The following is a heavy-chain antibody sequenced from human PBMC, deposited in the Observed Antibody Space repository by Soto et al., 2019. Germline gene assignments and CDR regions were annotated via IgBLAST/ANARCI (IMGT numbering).Heavy chain of an antibody. D-gene: IGHD3-16*01. J-gene: IGHJ6*02. CDR1: GFSLSNARMG. CDR3: ARDMGGWDYYYYGMDV. CDR2: IFSNDEK. V-gene: IGHV2-26*01. Sequence: QVTLKESGPVLVKPTETLTLTCTVSGFSLSNARMGVSWIRQPPGKALEWLAHIFSNDEKSYSTSLKSRLTISKDTSKSQVVLTMTNMDPVDTATYYCARDMGGWDYYYYGMDVWGQGTTVTVSS.